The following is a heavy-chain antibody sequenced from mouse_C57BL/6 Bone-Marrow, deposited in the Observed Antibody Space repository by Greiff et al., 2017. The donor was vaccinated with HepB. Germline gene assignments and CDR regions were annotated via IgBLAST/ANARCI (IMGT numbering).Heavy chain of an antibody. Sequence: EVQLQQSGAELVRPGASVKLSCTASGFNIKDYYMHWVKQRPEQGLEWIGWIDPENGDTEYASKFQGKATITADTSSNTAYLQLSSLTSEDTAVYYCTTGRLRRYFDVWGTGTTVTVSS. J-gene: IGHJ1*03. CDR1: GFNIKDYY. D-gene: IGHD2-2*01. CDR2: IDPENGDT. V-gene: IGHV14-4*01. CDR3: TTGRLRRYFDV.